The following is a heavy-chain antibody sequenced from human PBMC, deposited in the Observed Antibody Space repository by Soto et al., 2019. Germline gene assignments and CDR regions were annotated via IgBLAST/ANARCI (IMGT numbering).Heavy chain of an antibody. Sequence: QVQLQESGPGLVKPSQTLSLTCTVSGGSISSGDYYWCWIRQPPGKGLEWIGYIYHSGNTYYNPSLKSRVTISVDTSKNQFSLKLSSVTAADTAVYYCARERPDGARLDPWGQGTLVTVSS. CDR2: IYHSGNT. CDR1: GGSISSGDYY. D-gene: IGHD6-6*01. J-gene: IGHJ5*02. CDR3: ARERPDGARLDP. V-gene: IGHV4-30-4*01.